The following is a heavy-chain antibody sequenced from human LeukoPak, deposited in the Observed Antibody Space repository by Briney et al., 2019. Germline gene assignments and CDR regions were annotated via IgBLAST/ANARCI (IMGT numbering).Heavy chain of an antibody. CDR2: IRYDGSNK. V-gene: IGHV3-30*02. J-gene: IGHJ4*02. CDR1: GFTFSSYG. CDR3: AKGANWNSDPRVYIDH. D-gene: IGHD1-7*01. Sequence: GGSLRLSCAASGFTFSSYGMHWVRQAPGKGLEWVAFIRYDGSNKYYADSVRGRFTISRDNSKNTLYLQMNSLRVDDTAVYYCAKGANWNSDPRVYIDHWGQGTLVTVSS.